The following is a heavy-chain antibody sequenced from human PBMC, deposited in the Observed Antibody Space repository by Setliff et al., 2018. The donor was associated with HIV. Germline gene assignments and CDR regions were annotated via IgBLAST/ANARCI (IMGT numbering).Heavy chain of an antibody. V-gene: IGHV4-59*02. CDR1: GDSVNTHF. Sequence: PSETLSLTCTVSGDSVNTHFWTWIRQPPGKGLECIGSFSYTGTTNYNPSLKSRVTISVDTSKNQSSLKLRSVTAADTAVYYCARDIRGSRAIDLWGQGTLVTVSS. CDR3: ARDIRGSRAIDL. J-gene: IGHJ5*02. CDR2: FSYTGTT. D-gene: IGHD6-13*01.